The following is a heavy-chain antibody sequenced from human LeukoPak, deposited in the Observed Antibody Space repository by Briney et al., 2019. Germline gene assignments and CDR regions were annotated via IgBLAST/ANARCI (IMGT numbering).Heavy chain of an antibody. J-gene: IGHJ5*02. V-gene: IGHV1-18*01. CDR3: ARVILVQDYYDSSGDYYWFDP. CDR2: ISAYNGNT. D-gene: IGHD3-22*01. Sequence: ASVTVSFTSSVYTFTIYGLSWGRQAPEQGVEWMGWISAYNGNTNYVQKFRGSITITTDTSTSTTYMELRSLRSADTAVFYCARVILVQDYYDSSGDYYWFDPWGQGTLVTVSS. CDR1: VYTFTIYG.